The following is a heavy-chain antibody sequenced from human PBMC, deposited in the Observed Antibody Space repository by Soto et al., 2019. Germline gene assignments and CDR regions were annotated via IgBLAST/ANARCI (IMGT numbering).Heavy chain of an antibody. CDR1: GYTFTSYY. J-gene: IGHJ4*02. CDR2: INPSGGST. D-gene: IGHD3-22*01. Sequence: ASVKVSCKASGYTFTSYYMHWVRQAPGQGLEWMGIINPSGGSTSYAQKFQGRVTVTRDTSTSTVYMELSSLRSEDTAVYYCARSGVEGITMIVVVTLPDYWGQGTLVTVSS. CDR3: ARSGVEGITMIVVVTLPDY. V-gene: IGHV1-46*01.